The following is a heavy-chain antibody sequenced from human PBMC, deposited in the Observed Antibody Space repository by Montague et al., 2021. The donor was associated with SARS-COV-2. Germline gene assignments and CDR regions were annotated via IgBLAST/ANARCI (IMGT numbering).Heavy chain of an antibody. V-gene: IGHV4-39*07. Sequence: SETLSLTCTVSGDSISHSSYYWVWIRQPPGKGLEWIGSIYYSGSTYYNPSLKSRVTISVDTSKNQVSLKLNSVTAADTAVYHCARVRQWLVPFDYWGQGTLVTVSS. CDR1: GDSISHSSYY. CDR3: ARVRQWLVPFDY. D-gene: IGHD6-19*01. CDR2: IYYSGST. J-gene: IGHJ4*02.